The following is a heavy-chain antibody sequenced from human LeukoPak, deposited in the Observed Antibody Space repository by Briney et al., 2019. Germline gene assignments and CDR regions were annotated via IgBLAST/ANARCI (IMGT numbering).Heavy chain of an antibody. CDR3: ARSTVPRGYYYYGMDV. CDR2: INWNGGST. Sequence: GGSLRLSCAASGFTFDDYGMSWVRQAPGKGLEWVSGINWNGGSTGYADSVEGRFTISRDNAKNSLYLQMNSLRAEDTALYHCARSTVPRGYYYYGMDVWGQGTTVTVSS. V-gene: IGHV3-20*01. J-gene: IGHJ6*02. D-gene: IGHD4-17*01. CDR1: GFTFDDYG.